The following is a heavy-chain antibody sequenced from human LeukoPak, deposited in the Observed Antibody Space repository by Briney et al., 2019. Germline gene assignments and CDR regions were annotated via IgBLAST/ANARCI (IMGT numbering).Heavy chain of an antibody. J-gene: IGHJ4*02. Sequence: ASVKVSCKVSGYTLTELSMHWVRQAPGKGLEWMGGFDPEDDETIYAQKFQGRVTMTEDTSTDTAYMELSSLRSEDTAVYYCATEPPLWTPASSGWFYFDYWGQGTLVTVSS. CDR1: GYTLTELS. CDR3: ATEPPLWTPASSGWFYFDY. CDR2: FDPEDDET. D-gene: IGHD6-19*01. V-gene: IGHV1-24*01.